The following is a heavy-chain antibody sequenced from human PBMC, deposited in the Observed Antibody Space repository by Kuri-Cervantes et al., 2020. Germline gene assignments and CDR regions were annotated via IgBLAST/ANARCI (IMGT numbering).Heavy chain of an antibody. D-gene: IGHD3-16*01. Sequence: ASVKVSCKASGYTFTSYYMHWVRQAPGQGLEWMGIINPSGGSTRYAQKFQGRVTMTRDTSTSTVYMELRSLRSDDTAVYYCARDSIVSGGAVPFDYWGQGTLVTVSS. V-gene: IGHV1-46*01. CDR3: ARDSIVSGGAVPFDY. CDR1: GYTFTSYY. CDR2: INPSGGST. J-gene: IGHJ4*02.